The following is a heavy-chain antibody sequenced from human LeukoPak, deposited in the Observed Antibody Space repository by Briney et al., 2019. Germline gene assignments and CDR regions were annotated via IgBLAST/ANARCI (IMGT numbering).Heavy chain of an antibody. V-gene: IGHV4-39*07. D-gene: IGHD5-24*01. CDR3: ARDQGDGYNSAPGYFDY. CDR1: GGSISSSSYY. J-gene: IGHJ4*02. CDR2: IYYSGST. Sequence: SETLSLTCTVSGGSISSSSYYWGWIRQPPGKGLEWIGSIYYSGSTYYNPSLKSRVTISGDTSKNQFSLKLSSVTAADMAVYYCARDQGDGYNSAPGYFDYWGQGTLVTVSS.